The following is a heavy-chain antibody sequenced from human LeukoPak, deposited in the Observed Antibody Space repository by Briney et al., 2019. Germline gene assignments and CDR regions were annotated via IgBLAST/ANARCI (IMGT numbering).Heavy chain of an antibody. CDR3: AKQRASYGYVFDY. CDR2: TSGSGGNT. J-gene: IGHJ4*02. V-gene: IGHV3-23*01. Sequence: GGSLRLSCAASGFTVSTNYMSWVRQAPGKGLEWVSSTSGSGGNTYYAHSVKGRFTISRDNFKNTLFLQMNSLRAEDTAAYYCAKQRASYGYVFDYWGQGTLVTVSS. CDR1: GFTVSTNY. D-gene: IGHD5-18*01.